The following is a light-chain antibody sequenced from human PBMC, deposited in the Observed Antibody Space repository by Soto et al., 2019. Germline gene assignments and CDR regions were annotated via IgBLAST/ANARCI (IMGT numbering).Light chain of an antibody. CDR3: FSFTPTSTHG. V-gene: IGLV2-14*01. J-gene: IGLJ1*01. CDR1: SSDIGAYDY. Sequence: QSALTQPASLSGSPGQSITISCTGTSSDIGAYDYVSWFQQHPGKAPKLMISEVNNRPSGVSNRFSGSKSGNTAYLTISGLQVEDEAEYFCFSFTPTSTHGFGTETKVTGL. CDR2: EVN.